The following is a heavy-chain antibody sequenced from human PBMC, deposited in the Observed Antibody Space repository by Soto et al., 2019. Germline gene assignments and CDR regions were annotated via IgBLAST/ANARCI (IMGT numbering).Heavy chain of an antibody. J-gene: IGHJ4*02. CDR3: ARDASAVLALDY. D-gene: IGHD6-19*01. V-gene: IGHV1-2*02. Sequence: ASVKVSCKASGYTFTAYSMHWVRQAPGQGLEWIGWFNPNSGDTVYAEKFQGRVTLTRDTSISTAYMELSSLRSDHTPLYYCARDASAVLALDYWGQGTLVTVSS. CDR1: GYTFTAYS. CDR2: FNPNSGDT.